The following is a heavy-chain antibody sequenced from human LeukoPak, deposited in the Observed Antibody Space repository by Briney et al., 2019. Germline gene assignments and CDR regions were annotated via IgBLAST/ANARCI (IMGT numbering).Heavy chain of an antibody. CDR1: GFTFRNSA. CDR2: IIGNSVST. D-gene: IGHD5-24*01. CDR3: AKGRRDGYNYPFFDS. J-gene: IGHJ4*02. Sequence: GGSLRLSCAASGFTFRNSAVSWVRQAPGKGLEWVSNIIGNSVSTYYADFVKGRFTVSRDNSNNILFLQMNSLSADDTAVYFCAKGRRDGYNYPFFDSWGQGAWVIVSS. V-gene: IGHV3-23*01.